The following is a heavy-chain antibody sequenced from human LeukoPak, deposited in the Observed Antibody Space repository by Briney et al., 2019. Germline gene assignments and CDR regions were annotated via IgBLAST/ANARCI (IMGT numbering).Heavy chain of an antibody. CDR1: GYTFSSYG. V-gene: IGHV3-33*06. Sequence: GGSLRLSCAASGYTFSSYGMHWVRQAPGKGREWVAVIWYDGSNKYYADSVKGRFTISRDNSKNTLYLQMNSLRAEDTAVYYCAKDTVPYSDFWSGYYTGMRGDYDYWGQGTLVTVSS. J-gene: IGHJ4*02. D-gene: IGHD3-3*01. CDR3: AKDTVPYSDFWSGYYTGMRGDYDY. CDR2: IWYDGSNK.